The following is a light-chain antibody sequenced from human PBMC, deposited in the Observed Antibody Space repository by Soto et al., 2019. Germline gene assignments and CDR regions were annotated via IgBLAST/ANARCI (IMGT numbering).Light chain of an antibody. CDR1: QAISNF. CDR2: DAY. Sequence: DIQMTQSPSSLSASVGDRVTITCQASQAISNFLNWYQHKPGKAPKLLIYDAYNLETGVQSRFSGSGSGTDFTFTIRSLQPEDVATYYCQQYDNVPITFGQGTRLEIK. CDR3: QQYDNVPIT. J-gene: IGKJ5*01. V-gene: IGKV1-33*01.